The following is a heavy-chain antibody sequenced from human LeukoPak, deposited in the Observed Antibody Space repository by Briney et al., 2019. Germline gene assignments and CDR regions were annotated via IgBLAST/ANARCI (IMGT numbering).Heavy chain of an antibody. D-gene: IGHD3-10*02. CDR2: ISKDGDYK. J-gene: IGHJ6*04. CDR1: GFKFSTFG. CDR3: AELGITMIGGV. V-gene: IGHV3-30*18. Sequence: GGSLRLSCVGSGFKFSTFGMYWVRQAPGKGLEWVAVISKDGDYKFYGDSVKGRMTISRDNAKNSLYLQMNSLRAEDTAVYYCAELGITMIGGVWGKGTTVTISS.